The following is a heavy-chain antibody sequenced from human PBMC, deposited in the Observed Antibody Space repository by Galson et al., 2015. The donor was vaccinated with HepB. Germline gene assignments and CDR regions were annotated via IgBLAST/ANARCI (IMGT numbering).Heavy chain of an antibody. D-gene: IGHD3-22*01. CDR3: ARSWGYYYDSRYFDY. J-gene: IGHJ4*02. Sequence: SLRLSCAASGFTVSSNYMSWVRQAPGKGLEWVSVIYSGGSTYYADSVKGRFTISRDNSKNTLYLQMNSLRAEDTAVYYCARSWGYYYDSRYFDYWGQGTLVTVSS. V-gene: IGHV3-66*02. CDR1: GFTVSSNY. CDR2: IYSGGST.